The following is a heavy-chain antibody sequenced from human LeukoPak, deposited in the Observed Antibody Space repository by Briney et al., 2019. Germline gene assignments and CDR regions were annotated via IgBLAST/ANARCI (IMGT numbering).Heavy chain of an antibody. D-gene: IGHD5-18*01. Sequence: PSETLSLTCTVSGGSISNYYWSWIRQPPGKGLEWIGYIYYSGSTNYNPSLKSRVTISVDTSKNQFSLKLSSVTAADTAVYYCARGGYSYGPSDYWGQGTLVTVSS. CDR3: ARGGYSYGPSDY. CDR1: GGSISNYY. J-gene: IGHJ4*02. CDR2: IYYSGST. V-gene: IGHV4-59*01.